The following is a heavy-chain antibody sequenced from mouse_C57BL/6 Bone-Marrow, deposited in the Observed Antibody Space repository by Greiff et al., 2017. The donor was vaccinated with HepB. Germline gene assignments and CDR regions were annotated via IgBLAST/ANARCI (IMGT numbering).Heavy chain of an antibody. CDR3: ARPLTGPYYFDY. CDR2: ISSGGSYT. CDR1: RFTFSSYG. D-gene: IGHD4-1*01. V-gene: IGHV5-6*01. Sequence: EVHLVESGGDLVKPGGSLKLSCAASRFTFSSYGMSWVRQTPDKRLEWVATISSGGSYTYYPDSVKGRFTISRDNAKNTLYLQMSSLKSEDTAMYYCARPLTGPYYFDYWGQGTTLTVSS. J-gene: IGHJ2*01.